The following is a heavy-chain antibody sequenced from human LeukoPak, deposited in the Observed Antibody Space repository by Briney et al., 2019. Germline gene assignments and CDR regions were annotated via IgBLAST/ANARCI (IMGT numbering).Heavy chain of an antibody. D-gene: IGHD2-2*01. V-gene: IGHV5-51*01. CDR3: ARLSYQFYYYYCYMYV. Sequence: GTPLKISSKGSGYSFTSYWIGCVRQMPGKGLELMGIIYPGDSDNRHSPSCQGQVTISADKSISTAYLQWSSLKASDTAMYYCARLSYQFYYYYCYMYVWGKETTVTVSS. CDR1: GYSFTSYW. CDR2: IYPGDSDN. J-gene: IGHJ6*03.